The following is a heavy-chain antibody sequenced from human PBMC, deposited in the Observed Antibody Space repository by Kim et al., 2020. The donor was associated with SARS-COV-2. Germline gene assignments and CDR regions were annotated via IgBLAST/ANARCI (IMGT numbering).Heavy chain of an antibody. D-gene: IGHD3-9*01. Sequence: SVKVSCKASGGTFSSYAISWVRQAPGPGLEWIGGTIPIFGTANYAQKFQGRVTITADESTSTAYMELSSLRSEDTAVYYCASSPLEMATIFYYYYGMDV. J-gene: IGHJ6*01. CDR2: TIPIFGTA. CDR1: GGTFSSYA. V-gene: IGHV1-69*13. CDR3: ASSPLEMATIFYYYYGMDV.